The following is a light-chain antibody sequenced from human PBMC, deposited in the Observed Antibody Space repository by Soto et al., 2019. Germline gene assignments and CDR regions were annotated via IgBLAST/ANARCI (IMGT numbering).Light chain of an antibody. V-gene: IGKV1-5*03. Sequence: DIQMTQSPSTLSASVGDRVTITCRASQSISSWLAWYQQKPGKAPKLLIYKASTLESGVPLRFSGSASGTEFTLTISSLQPDDFATYYCQQYNSYPLTFGGGTKVDIK. CDR2: KAS. CDR3: QQYNSYPLT. CDR1: QSISSW. J-gene: IGKJ4*01.